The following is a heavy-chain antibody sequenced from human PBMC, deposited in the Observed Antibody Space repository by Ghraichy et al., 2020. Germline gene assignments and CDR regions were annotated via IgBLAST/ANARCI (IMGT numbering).Heavy chain of an antibody. Sequence: GESLNISCAASGFTFSDHYMDWVRQAPGKGLEWVGRTRNKANSYTTEYAASVKGRFTISRDDSKNSLYLQMNSLKTEDTAVYYCAREDGYNLDYYYYYGMDVWGQGTTVTVSS. J-gene: IGHJ6*02. CDR2: TRNKANSYTT. D-gene: IGHD5-24*01. V-gene: IGHV3-72*01. CDR1: GFTFSDHY. CDR3: AREDGYNLDYYYYYGMDV.